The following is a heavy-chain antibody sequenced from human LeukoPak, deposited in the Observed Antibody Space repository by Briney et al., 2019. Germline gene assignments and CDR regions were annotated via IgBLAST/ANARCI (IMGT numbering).Heavy chain of an antibody. J-gene: IGHJ4*02. V-gene: IGHV3-30-3*01. Sequence: GRSLRLSCAASGFTFSSYAMHWVRQAPGKGLEWVAVISYDGSNKYYADSVKGRFTISRDNSKNTLYLQMNSLRAEDTALYYCAKGLGSSGYHDYWGQGTLVTVSS. D-gene: IGHD3-22*01. CDR2: ISYDGSNK. CDR1: GFTFSSYA. CDR3: AKGLGSSGYHDY.